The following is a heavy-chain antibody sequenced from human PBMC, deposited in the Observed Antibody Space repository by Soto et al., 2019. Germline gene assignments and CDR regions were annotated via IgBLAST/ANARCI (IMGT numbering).Heavy chain of an antibody. CDR2: ISGSSGAI. J-gene: IGHJ4*02. D-gene: IGHD7-27*01. CDR3: ARDHNWGFDN. Sequence: EVQLVESGGDLVQPGGPLKFSGAPSDFPFSNYGLNWFRQPPGKGLEWLAYISGSSGAIEYADSVKGRFTISRDNAKNSLYLQMYSLRDEDSAVYYCARDHNWGFDNWGQGTLVTVSS. CDR1: DFPFSNYG. V-gene: IGHV3-48*02.